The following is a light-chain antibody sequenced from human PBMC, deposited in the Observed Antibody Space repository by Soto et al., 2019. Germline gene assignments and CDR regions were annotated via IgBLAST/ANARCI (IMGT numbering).Light chain of an antibody. CDR2: DAS. CDR1: QSLTGN. CDR3: QQYGYWPRT. Sequence: EIVMTQSPPTLSVSPGEGATLACRASQSLTGNLAWYQQKPGLAPRLLIYDASTRATGIPARFSGSGSGTEFTLTISGLQSEDSAVYYCQQYGYWPRTFGQGTKVDIK. V-gene: IGKV3-15*01. J-gene: IGKJ1*01.